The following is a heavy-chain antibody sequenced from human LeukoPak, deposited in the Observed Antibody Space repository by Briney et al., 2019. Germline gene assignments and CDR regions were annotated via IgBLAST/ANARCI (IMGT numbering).Heavy chain of an antibody. Sequence: SETLSLTCTVSGGSISSSSYYWGWIRQPPGKGLEWIGSIYYSGSTYYNPSLKSRVTISVDTSKNQFSLKLSSVTAADTAVYYCAREPGIYSSSGVSLFDIWGQGTMVTVSS. J-gene: IGHJ3*02. CDR3: AREPGIYSSSGVSLFDI. V-gene: IGHV4-39*07. CDR2: IYYSGST. D-gene: IGHD6-13*01. CDR1: GGSISSSSYY.